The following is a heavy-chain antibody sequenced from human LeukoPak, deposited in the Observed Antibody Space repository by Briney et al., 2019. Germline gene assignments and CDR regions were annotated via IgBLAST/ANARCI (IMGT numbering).Heavy chain of an antibody. CDR2: IYTSGST. V-gene: IGHV4-61*02. CDR3: AREYSRLYFQH. Sequence: SETLSLTCTVSGGSISSGSYYWSWIRQPAGKGLEWIGRIYTSGSTNYNPSLKSRVTIPVDTSKNQFSLKLSSVTAADTAVYYCAREYSRLYFQHWGQGTLVTVSS. J-gene: IGHJ1*01. D-gene: IGHD6-13*01. CDR1: GGSISSGSYY.